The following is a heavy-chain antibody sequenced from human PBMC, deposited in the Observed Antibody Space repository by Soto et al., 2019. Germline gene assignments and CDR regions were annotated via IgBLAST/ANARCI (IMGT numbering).Heavy chain of an antibody. V-gene: IGHV3-7*01. CDR2: INEDGSEE. CDR1: GFSISDYW. J-gene: IGHJ4*02. CDR3: CHTWV. Sequence: EVQMVESGGGLVQPGGSLRLSCAASGFSISDYWMSWVRQAPGKGLEWVGNINEDGSEENYVDSVKGRFTISRDNARNSLYLQMNSLRGEDTAFYYCCHTWVGGQGTVVTVSS. D-gene: IGHD1-26*01.